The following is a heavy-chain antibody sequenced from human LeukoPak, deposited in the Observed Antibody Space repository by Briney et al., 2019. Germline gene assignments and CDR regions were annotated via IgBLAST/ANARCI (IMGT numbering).Heavy chain of an antibody. V-gene: IGHV3-9*01. Sequence: GGSLRLSCAASGFTFDDYAMHWVRQAPGKGLEWVSGISWNSGSIGYADSVKGRFTISRDNAKNSLYLQMNSLRAEDTALYYCAKDSGGIAVAGNWFDPWGQGTLVTVSS. CDR3: AKDSGGIAVAGNWFDP. J-gene: IGHJ5*02. CDR2: ISWNSGSI. D-gene: IGHD6-19*01. CDR1: GFTFDDYA.